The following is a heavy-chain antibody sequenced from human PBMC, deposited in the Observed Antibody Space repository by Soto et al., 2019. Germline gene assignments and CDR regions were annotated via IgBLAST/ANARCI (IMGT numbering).Heavy chain of an antibody. J-gene: IGHJ4*02. Sequence: QVQLVESGGGLVKPGGSLRLSCAASGFTFSDYYMSWIRQAPGKGLEWVSYISSSGSTIYYADSVKGRFTISRDNAKNSLYRQMNSLRAEDTGVYYCARVGEDIVVVPAAKKRYDFCSGYHSRSYYFDYWGQGTLVTVSS. V-gene: IGHV3-11*01. D-gene: IGHD2-2*01. CDR3: ARVGEDIVVVPAAKKRYDFCSGYHSRSYYFDY. CDR2: ISSSGSTI. CDR1: GFTFSDYY.